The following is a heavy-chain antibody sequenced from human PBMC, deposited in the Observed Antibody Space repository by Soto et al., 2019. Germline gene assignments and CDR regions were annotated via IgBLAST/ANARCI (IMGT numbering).Heavy chain of an antibody. V-gene: IGHV3-23*01. CDR3: ARMIVVVSNPFDY. CDR2: ISKSGGNT. D-gene: IGHD3-22*01. J-gene: IGHJ4*02. CDR1: GFSFSSYA. Sequence: EVQLLESGGGLVQPGGSLRLSCAASGFSFSSYAMSWVRQAPGKGLEWVSAISKSGGNTYYADSVKGRFTISRDNSKNTIYLQMNSLRVEDTALYYCARMIVVVSNPFDYWGQGALVTVSS.